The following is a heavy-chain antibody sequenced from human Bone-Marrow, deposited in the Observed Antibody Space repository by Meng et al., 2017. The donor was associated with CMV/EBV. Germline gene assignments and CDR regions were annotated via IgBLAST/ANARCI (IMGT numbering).Heavy chain of an antibody. D-gene: IGHD3-16*01. V-gene: IGHV4-4*02. Sequence: SETLSLTCAVSGGSISSSNWWSWVRQPPGKGLEWIGEIYHSGSTNYNPSLKSRVTISVDKSKNQFSLKLSSVTAADTAVYYCARTTTPYDDYYYGMDVWGQGTTVTVSS. J-gene: IGHJ6*02. CDR3: ARTTTPYDDYYYGMDV. CDR2: IYHSGST. CDR1: GGSISSSNW.